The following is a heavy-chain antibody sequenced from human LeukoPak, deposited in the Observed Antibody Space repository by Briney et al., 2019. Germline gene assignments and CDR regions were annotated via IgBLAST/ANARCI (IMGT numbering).Heavy chain of an antibody. CDR2: FYDTVST. D-gene: IGHD2-2*01. V-gene: IGHV4-59*08. J-gene: IGHJ3*01. CDR3: ARHGAFITRGFCSSSNCYVDGLQT. CDR1: GGSISRSY. Sequence: PETLSLTCTLSGGSISRSYRSSIRHTPGKGLERIGYFYDTVSTKYNPSLKRRVSISPDTSKNQLSLKLNSVTAADTAVYYCARHGAFITRGFCSSSNCYVDGLQTWGQGIMVSVSS.